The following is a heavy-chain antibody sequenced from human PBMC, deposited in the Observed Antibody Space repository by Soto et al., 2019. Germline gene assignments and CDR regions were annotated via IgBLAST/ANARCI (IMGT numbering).Heavy chain of an antibody. V-gene: IGHV3-30*18. CDR1: GFTFSSYG. CDR2: ISYDGSNK. CDR3: AKNIVVVVASDAFDI. Sequence: QVQLVESGGGVVQPGRSLRLSCAASGFTFSSYGMHWVRQAPVKGLEWVAVISYDGSNKYYADSVKGRFTISRDNSKNTLYLQMNSLRAEDTAVYYCAKNIVVVVASDAFDIWGQGTMVTVSS. D-gene: IGHD2-15*01. J-gene: IGHJ3*02.